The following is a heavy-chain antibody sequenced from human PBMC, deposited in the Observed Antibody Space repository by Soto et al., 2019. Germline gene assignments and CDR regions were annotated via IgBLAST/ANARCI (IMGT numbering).Heavy chain of an antibody. D-gene: IGHD3-9*01. CDR3: ARVIRFNYDILTGYYIDWFDR. Sequence: SETLSLTCXVXGGSFSGYYWSWIRQPPGKGLEWIGELNHSGSTSYNPSLKSRVTISVDTSKNQFSLKLSSVTAADTAVYYCARVIRFNYDILTGYYIDWFDRLGQGTLVTVSS. V-gene: IGHV4-34*01. CDR2: LNHSGST. J-gene: IGHJ5*02. CDR1: GGSFSGYY.